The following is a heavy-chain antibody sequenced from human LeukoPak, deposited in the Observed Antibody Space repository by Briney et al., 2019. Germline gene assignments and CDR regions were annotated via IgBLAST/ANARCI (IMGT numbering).Heavy chain of an antibody. CDR3: ARVLINSGYYFPFDY. CDR1: GYTFTSYG. J-gene: IGHJ4*02. CDR2: ISAYNGNT. V-gene: IGHV1-18*01. D-gene: IGHD3-22*01. Sequence: ASVKVSCKASGYTFTSYGISWVRQAPGQGLEWMGWISAYNGNTNYAQKLQGRVTMTTDTSTSTAYMELRSLRSDDTAVYYCARVLINSGYYFPFDYWGQGTLVTVSS.